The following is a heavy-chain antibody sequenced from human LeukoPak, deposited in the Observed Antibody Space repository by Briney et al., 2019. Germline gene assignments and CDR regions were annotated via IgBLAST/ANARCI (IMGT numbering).Heavy chain of an antibody. CDR3: ARHNDYASLMDV. J-gene: IGHJ6*02. V-gene: IGHV4-39*01. Sequence: PSEPLSLTCTVFGVSVTTSGYYGAWIRQPPGRGLEWIGSISYSGITYYKPSLRGRVTISGDTAKNQFSLKLSSVTAADTAVYYCARHNDYASLMDVWGQGTTVTVSS. D-gene: IGHD2-2*01. CDR1: GVSVTTSGYY. CDR2: ISYSGIT.